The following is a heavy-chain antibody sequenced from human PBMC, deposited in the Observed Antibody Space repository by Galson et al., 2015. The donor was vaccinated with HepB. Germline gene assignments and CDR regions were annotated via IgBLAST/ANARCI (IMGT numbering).Heavy chain of an antibody. J-gene: IGHJ6*02. D-gene: IGHD4-17*01. CDR2: ISSSSSTI. Sequence: SLRLSCAASGFTFSSYSMNWVRQAPGKGLEWVSYISSSSSTIYYADSVKGRFTISRDNAKNSLYLQMNSLRAEDTAVYYCARAPLRGTTDYYYYGMDVWGQGTTVTVSS. CDR1: GFTFSSYS. CDR3: ARAPLRGTTDYYYYGMDV. V-gene: IGHV3-48*01.